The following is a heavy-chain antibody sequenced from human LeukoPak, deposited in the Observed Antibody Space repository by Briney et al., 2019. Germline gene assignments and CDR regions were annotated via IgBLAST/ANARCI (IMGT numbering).Heavy chain of an antibody. V-gene: IGHV1-18*04. CDR2: ISAYNGNT. CDR1: GYTFTSYG. J-gene: IGHJ4*02. D-gene: IGHD3-10*01. Sequence: GASVKVCCKASGYTFTSYGISWVRQAPGQGLEWMGWISAYNGNTNYAQKLQGRVTMTTDTSTSTAYMELRSLRSDDTAVYYCARDLEQSAYYYGSGSFFDYWGQGTLVTVSS. CDR3: ARDLEQSAYYYGSGSFFDY.